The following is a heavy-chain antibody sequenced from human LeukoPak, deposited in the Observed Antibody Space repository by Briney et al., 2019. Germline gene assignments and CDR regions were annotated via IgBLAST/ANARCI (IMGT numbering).Heavy chain of an antibody. V-gene: IGHV4-39*07. D-gene: IGHD6-19*01. CDR2: IYYSGTT. CDR3: ARLAVAGRLIY. Sequence: SETLSLTCTVSGRSINSSTYYWGWLRQPPGKGLEWIGSIYYSGTTYYNPSLKSRVTISVDTSKNQFSLKLSSVTAADMAVYYCARLAVAGRLIYWGQGTLVTVSS. CDR1: GRSINSSTYY. J-gene: IGHJ4*02.